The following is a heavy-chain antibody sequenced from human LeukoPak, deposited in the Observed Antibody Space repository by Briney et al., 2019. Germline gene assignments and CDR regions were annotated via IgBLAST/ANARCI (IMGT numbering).Heavy chain of an antibody. V-gene: IGHV4-34*01. D-gene: IGHD1-20*01. CDR3: ARGLNWNDGNYYYGMDV. CDR2: INHSGTT. Sequence: SETLPLTCAVYGGSFSGYYWSWIRQPPGKGLEWIGEINHSGTTKYNASLKSRVTISVDTSKNQFCLKASSVTAADTAVYYCARGLNWNDGNYYYGMDVWGKGTTVTVSS. CDR1: GGSFSGYY. J-gene: IGHJ6*04.